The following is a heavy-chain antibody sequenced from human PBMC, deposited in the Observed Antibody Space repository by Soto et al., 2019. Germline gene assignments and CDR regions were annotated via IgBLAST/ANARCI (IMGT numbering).Heavy chain of an antibody. CDR2: INAGNGNT. CDR3: ARMGYYYGMDV. CDR1: GYTFTSYA. J-gene: IGHJ6*02. V-gene: IGHV1-3*01. Sequence: ASVKVSCKASGYTFTSYAMHWVRQAPGQRLEWMGWINAGNGNTEYSQKFQGRVTITRDTSASTAYMELSSLRSEDTAVYYCARMGYYYGMDVWGQGTTVTVS.